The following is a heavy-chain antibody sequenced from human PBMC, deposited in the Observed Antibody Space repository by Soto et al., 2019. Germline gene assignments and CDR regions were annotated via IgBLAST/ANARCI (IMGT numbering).Heavy chain of an antibody. Sequence: QVQLVESGGGVVQPGRSLRLSCAASGFTFSSYGMHWVRQAPGKGLEWVAVISYDGSNKYYADSVKGRFTISRDNSKNTLYRQMNSLRAEDTAVYYCAKHRSTTRGDWGQGTLVTVSS. J-gene: IGHJ4*02. CDR3: AKHRSTTRGD. V-gene: IGHV3-30*18. CDR1: GFTFSSYG. CDR2: ISYDGSNK.